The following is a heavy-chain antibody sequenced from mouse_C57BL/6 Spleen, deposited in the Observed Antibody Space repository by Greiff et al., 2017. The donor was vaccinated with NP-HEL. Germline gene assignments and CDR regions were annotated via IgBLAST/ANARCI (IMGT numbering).Heavy chain of an antibody. CDR3: AAGDSNTFAY. CDR2: ISYDGSN. CDR1: GYSITSGYY. Sequence: DVKLQESGPGLVKPSQSLSLTCSVTGYSITSGYYWNWIRQFPGNKLEWMGYISYDGSNNYNPSLKNRISITRDTSKNQFFLKLNSVTTEDTATYYCAAGDSNTFAYWGQGTLVTVSA. D-gene: IGHD2-5*01. J-gene: IGHJ3*01. V-gene: IGHV3-6*01.